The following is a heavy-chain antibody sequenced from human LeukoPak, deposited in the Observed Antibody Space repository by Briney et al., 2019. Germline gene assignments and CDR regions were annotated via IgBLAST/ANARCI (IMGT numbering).Heavy chain of an antibody. CDR1: GSSVSSGSYY. V-gene: IGHV4-61*01. CDR2: IYYSGST. J-gene: IGHJ5*02. CDR3: ARDLIPGVWFDP. D-gene: IGHD3-10*01. Sequence: SETLSLTCTVSGSSVSSGSYYWSWIRQPPGKGLEWIGYIYYSGSTNYNPSLKSRVTISVDTSKNQFSLKLSSVTAADTAVYYCARDLIPGVWFDPWGQGTLVTVSS.